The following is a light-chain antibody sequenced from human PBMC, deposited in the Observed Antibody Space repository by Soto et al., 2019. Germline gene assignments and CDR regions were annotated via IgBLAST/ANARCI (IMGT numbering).Light chain of an antibody. CDR1: QGISNW. CDR2: AAS. CDR3: QQASTSPPMYT. V-gene: IGKV1-12*01. Sequence: DIQMTQSPYSVSASVGDRVTITCRASQGISNWLAWYQQKPGKAPKLLIYAASSLQSGVPSRFSGSGSGTHFTLTISNLQPEDFATYYCQQASTSPPMYTFGQGTKLEIK. J-gene: IGKJ2*01.